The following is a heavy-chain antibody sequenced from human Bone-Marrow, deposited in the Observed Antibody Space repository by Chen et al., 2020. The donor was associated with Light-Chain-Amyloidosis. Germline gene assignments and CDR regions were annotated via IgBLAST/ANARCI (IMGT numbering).Heavy chain of an antibody. CDR2: IFYSGST. J-gene: IGHJ6*02. CDR1: GFPTSSAGYY. Sequence: QVQLQESGPGLVRPSQTLSLTCTVPGFPTSSAGYYWSWIRQHPGKGLEWIGHIFYSGSTYANPSLKSRVAISVDTSKNQFSLKVSSVTAADTAVYYCARADASYYYYGMDVWGQGTTVTVSS. CDR3: ARADASYYYYGMDV. V-gene: IGHV4-31*03.